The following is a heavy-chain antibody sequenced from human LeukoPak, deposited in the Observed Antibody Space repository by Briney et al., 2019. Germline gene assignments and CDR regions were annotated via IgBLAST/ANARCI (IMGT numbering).Heavy chain of an antibody. CDR3: ARVPYGSGENWFDP. J-gene: IGHJ5*02. V-gene: IGHV4-59*08. Sequence: SETLSLTCTVSDGSISGYYWSWIRQPPGKTLEWIGYISYSGSTNHNPSLKSRVTISVDTSKNHFSLKLSSVTAADTAVYYCARVPYGSGENWFDPWGQGTLVAVSS. CDR1: DGSISGYY. D-gene: IGHD3-10*01. CDR2: ISYSGST.